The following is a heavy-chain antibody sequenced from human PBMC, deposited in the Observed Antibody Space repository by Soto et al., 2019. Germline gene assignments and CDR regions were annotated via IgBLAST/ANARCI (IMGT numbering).Heavy chain of an antibody. CDR3: ARNGHYDSSGYYSFFDY. J-gene: IGHJ4*02. CDR2: IYYSGTT. V-gene: IGHV4-39*01. CDR1: GGSISSSSYY. D-gene: IGHD3-22*01. Sequence: QLQLQESGPGLVKPSETLSLTCTVSGGSISSSSYYWGWVRQPPGKGLEWIGSIYYSGTTHYNPSLKSRVTISVDASKNQFSLKLSSVTAADTAVYYCARNGHYDSSGYYSFFDYWGLGTLVTVSS.